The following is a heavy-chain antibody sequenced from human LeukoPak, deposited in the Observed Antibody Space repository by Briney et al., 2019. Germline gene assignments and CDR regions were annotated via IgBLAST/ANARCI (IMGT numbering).Heavy chain of an antibody. J-gene: IGHJ5*02. D-gene: IGHD6-19*01. V-gene: IGHV1-2*02. CDR1: GYTFIGYY. Sequence: ASVKVSCKASGYTFIGYYMHWVRQAPGQGLEWMGWINPNSGGTNYAQKFQGRVTMTRDTSISTAHTELSRLRSDDTAVYYCARDGEQWLGGNWFDPWGQGTLVTVSS. CDR2: INPNSGGT. CDR3: ARDGEQWLGGNWFDP.